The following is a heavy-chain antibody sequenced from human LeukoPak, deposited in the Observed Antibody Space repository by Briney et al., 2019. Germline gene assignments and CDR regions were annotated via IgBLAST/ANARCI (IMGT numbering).Heavy chain of an antibody. CDR1: GYTFTSYG. Sequence: ASVKVSCKASGYTFTSYGISWVRQAPGQGLEWMGWISAYNGNTNYAQKLQGRVTMTAETSTSTAYMELRSLRSDDTAVYYCAREVDTGMVKYYYGMDVWGQGTRSPSP. V-gene: IGHV1-18*01. CDR3: AREVDTGMVKYYYGMDV. J-gene: IGHJ6*02. D-gene: IGHD5-18*01. CDR2: ISAYNGNT.